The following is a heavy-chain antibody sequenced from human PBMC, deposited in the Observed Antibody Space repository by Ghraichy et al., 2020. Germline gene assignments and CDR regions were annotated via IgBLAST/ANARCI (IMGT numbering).Heavy chain of an antibody. CDR2: IVVGSGNT. V-gene: IGHV1-58*01. CDR1: GFTFSNLA. CDR3: AAFDHITAADSAAFDV. J-gene: IGHJ3*01. D-gene: IGHD6-13*01. Sequence: SVKVSCKASGFTFSNLAVHWVRQARGQRLEWIGWIVVGSGNTLYAQKFHERVTITRDMSRGTAYMDLSSLTSEDTAVFYCAAFDHITAADSAAFDVWGQGTMVTVSS.